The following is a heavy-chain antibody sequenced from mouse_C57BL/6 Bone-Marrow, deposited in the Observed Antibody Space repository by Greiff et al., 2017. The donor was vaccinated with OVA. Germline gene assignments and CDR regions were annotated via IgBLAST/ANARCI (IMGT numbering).Heavy chain of an antibody. Sequence: EVQLQESGGGLVQPGGSMKLSCAASGFTFSDSWMDWVRQSPEKGLEWVAEIRNKANNHATYYAESVKGRFTISRDDSKSSVYLQMNSLRAEDTGIYYCTKPPTVVAHYYAMDYWGQGTSVTVSS. CDR2: IRNKANNHAT. CDR1: GFTFSDSW. D-gene: IGHD1-1*01. J-gene: IGHJ4*01. V-gene: IGHV6-6*01. CDR3: TKPPTVVAHYYAMDY.